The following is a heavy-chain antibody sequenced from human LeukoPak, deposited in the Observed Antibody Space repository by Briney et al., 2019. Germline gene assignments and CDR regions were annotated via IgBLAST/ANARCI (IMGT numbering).Heavy chain of an antibody. Sequence: GGSLRLSCAASGFTFNTFNMNLVRQAPGKGLEWVSSITSGGDYIYYADSVKGRFTTSRDNAKNSLSLQLNSLRVEDTAVYYCARGHYDVLAASYKWTPDYWGQGTLVTVSS. J-gene: IGHJ4*02. D-gene: IGHD3-9*01. CDR1: GFTFNTFN. V-gene: IGHV3-21*01. CDR3: ARGHYDVLAASYKWTPDY. CDR2: ITSGGDYI.